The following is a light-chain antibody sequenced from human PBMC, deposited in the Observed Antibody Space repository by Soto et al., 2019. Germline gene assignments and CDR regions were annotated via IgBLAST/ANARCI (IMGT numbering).Light chain of an antibody. CDR3: NSYSSRTTVI. J-gene: IGLJ2*01. CDR1: SSDVGGYNY. Sequence: QSALTQPASVSGSPGQSITISCTGTSSDVGGYNYVSWYQQHPGKAPKLMIYDVSNRPSGVSDRISGSKSGNTASLTISGLQAEDEADYYCNSYSSRTTVIFGGGTKLTVL. V-gene: IGLV2-14*01. CDR2: DVS.